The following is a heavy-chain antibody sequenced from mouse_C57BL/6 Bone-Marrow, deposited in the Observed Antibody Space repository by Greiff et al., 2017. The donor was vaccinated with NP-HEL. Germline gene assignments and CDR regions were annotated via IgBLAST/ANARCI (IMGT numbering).Heavy chain of an antibody. CDR1: GYTFTSYW. J-gene: IGHJ2*01. CDR3: ARHQLGLYYFDY. D-gene: IGHD4-1*02. CDR2: INPSNGGT. Sequence: QVQLQQPGTELVKPGASVKLSCKASGYTFTSYWMHWVKQRPGQGLEWIGNINPSNGGTNYNEKFKSKATLTVDKSSSTAYMPLSSLTSEDSAVYYCARHQLGLYYFDYWGQGTTLTVSS. V-gene: IGHV1-53*01.